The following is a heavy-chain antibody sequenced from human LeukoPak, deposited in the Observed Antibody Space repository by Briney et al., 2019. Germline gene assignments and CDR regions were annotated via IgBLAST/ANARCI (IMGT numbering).Heavy chain of an antibody. Sequence: PGGSLRLSCAASGFTFDDYAMHWVRQAPGKGLEWVSTISGSGGSTYYADSVKGRFTISRDNSKNTLYLQMNSLRAEDTAVYYCAKDTSSGWLDYWGQGTLVTVSS. V-gene: IGHV3-23*01. CDR2: ISGSGGST. CDR1: GFTFDDYA. CDR3: AKDTSSGWLDY. D-gene: IGHD6-19*01. J-gene: IGHJ4*02.